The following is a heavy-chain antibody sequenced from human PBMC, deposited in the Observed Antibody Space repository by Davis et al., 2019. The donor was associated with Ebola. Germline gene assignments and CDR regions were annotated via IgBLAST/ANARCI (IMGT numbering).Heavy chain of an antibody. CDR2: ISTGSSTR. D-gene: IGHD1-14*01. CDR3: ARVLAWRYKRNPCDYYGMDV. Sequence: GGSLRLPFPVSGFTFSSYYMNWVRQAPRKGLEWVSYISTGSSTRYYADSAKGRFTITRENAKNSLYLQMNSLRAGETAVYYCARVLAWRYKRNPCDYYGMDVWGQGTTVTVSS. J-gene: IGHJ6*02. CDR1: GFTFSSYY. V-gene: IGHV3-48*01.